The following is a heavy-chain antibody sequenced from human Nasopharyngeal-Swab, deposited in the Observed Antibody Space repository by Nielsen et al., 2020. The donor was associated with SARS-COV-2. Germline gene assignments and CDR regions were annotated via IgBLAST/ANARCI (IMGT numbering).Heavy chain of an antibody. J-gene: IGHJ5*02. V-gene: IGHV4-59*11. CDR1: GVSITSQY. CDR2: ISHNSGT. CDR3: AKGGATGWFDP. Sequence: GSLRLSCTVSGVSITSQYWSWIRQPPGKGLEWIGYISHNSGTSYSPSLKSRVTMFMDTSKNQFSLRLRSVTAADTAVYYCAKGGATGWFDPWGQGTLVTVSS.